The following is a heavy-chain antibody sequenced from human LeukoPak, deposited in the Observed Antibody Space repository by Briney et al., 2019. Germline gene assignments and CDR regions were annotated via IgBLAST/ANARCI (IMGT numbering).Heavy chain of an antibody. CDR2: INQDASEI. D-gene: IGHD2-21*02. V-gene: IGHV3-7*01. Sequence: PGGSLRLSCEASGFTFSTYLMNWYGQAPGKGLEGVGNINQDASEINYVDSVSGRFTISRDNAKNSLHLQMNSLRAEDTAVYYCATDRDNSDWQKRFDSWGQGTLVTVSS. CDR3: ATDRDNSDWQKRFDS. J-gene: IGHJ4*02. CDR1: GFTFSTYL.